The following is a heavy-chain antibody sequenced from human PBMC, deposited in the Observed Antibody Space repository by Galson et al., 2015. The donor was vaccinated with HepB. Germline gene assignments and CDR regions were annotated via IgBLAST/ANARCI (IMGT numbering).Heavy chain of an antibody. CDR3: ARVRRVPAAEHYYYYYGMDV. CDR2: IKQDGSEK. V-gene: IGHV3-7*03. CDR1: GFTLSSYW. Sequence: SLRPSCAASGFTLSSYWLSWVRQAPGKGLEWVANIKQDGSEKYSVDSVKGRFTISRDNAKNSLYLQMNSLRAEDTAVYYCARVRRVPAAEHYYYYYGMDVWGQGTTVTVSS. D-gene: IGHD2-2*01. J-gene: IGHJ6*02.